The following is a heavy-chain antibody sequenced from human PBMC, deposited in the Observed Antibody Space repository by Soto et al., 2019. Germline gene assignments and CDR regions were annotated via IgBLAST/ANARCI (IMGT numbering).Heavy chain of an antibody. D-gene: IGHD1-26*01. Sequence: VELVQSPPAVRRPGASVKVSCQASGYACSLYGVTWMRQAPGQGLEWMGWISARNGYTHYAQKFEDRVTLTIDTSANTAYMEMRSLRSDDTAFYFCARERTWEPLLYWGRGTLITVSS. CDR2: ISARNGYT. J-gene: IGHJ4*01. CDR1: GYACSLYG. V-gene: IGHV1-18*01. CDR3: ARERTWEPLLY.